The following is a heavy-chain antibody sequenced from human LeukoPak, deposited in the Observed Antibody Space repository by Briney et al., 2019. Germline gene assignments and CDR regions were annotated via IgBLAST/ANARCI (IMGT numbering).Heavy chain of an antibody. CDR3: ARAVKYRSGPLTDLLPYYFDY. CDR1: GYTFTNYA. V-gene: IGHV1-3*03. CDR2: INTGNGNT. J-gene: IGHJ4*02. D-gene: IGHD6-19*01. Sequence: ASVKVSCKAAGYTFTNYAMHWVRQDPGQRLEWMGWINTGNGNTKYSQEFQGRVTITRDTSANTAYMELSSLRSEDMAVYYCARAVKYRSGPLTDLLPYYFDYWGQGTLVTVSS.